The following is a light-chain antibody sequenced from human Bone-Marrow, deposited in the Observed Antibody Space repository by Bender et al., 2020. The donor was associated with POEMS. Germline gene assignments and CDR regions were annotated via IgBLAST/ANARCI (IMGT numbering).Light chain of an antibody. J-gene: IGLJ3*02. V-gene: IGLV2-14*03. Sequence: QSALTQPASVSGSPGQSITISCTGSSSDVGGYNYVSWYQQHPGKAPKLMIYDVTERPSGVPDRFSGSKSGNTASLAITGLQSDDEAIYFCVAWDASLNGWVFGGGTKLTVL. CDR1: SSDVGGYNY. CDR3: VAWDASLNGWV. CDR2: DVT.